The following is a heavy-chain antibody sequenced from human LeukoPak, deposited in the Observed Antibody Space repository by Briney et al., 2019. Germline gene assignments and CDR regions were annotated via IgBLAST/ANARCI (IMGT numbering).Heavy chain of an antibody. CDR1: GFTFSSYG. D-gene: IGHD2-2*01. V-gene: IGHV3-30*02. CDR3: AKDPRYCSSTSCYAFDI. CDR2: IRYDGSNK. Sequence: GGSLRLSCAASGFTFSSYGMHWVRQAPGKGLEWVAFIRYDGSNKYYADSVKGRFTISRDNSKNTLYLNMNSLRAEDTAVYYCAKDPRYCSSTSCYAFDIWGQGTMVTVSS. J-gene: IGHJ3*02.